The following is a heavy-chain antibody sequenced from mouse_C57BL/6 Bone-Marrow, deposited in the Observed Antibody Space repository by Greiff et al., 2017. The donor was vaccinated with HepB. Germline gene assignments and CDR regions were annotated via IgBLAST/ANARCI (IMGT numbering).Heavy chain of an antibody. CDR2: IWWDDDK. D-gene: IGHD1-1*01. V-gene: IGHV8-8*01. Sequence: QVTLKECGPGILQPSQTLSLTCSFSGFSLSTFGMGVGWIRQPSGKGLEWLAHIWWDDDKYYNPALKSRLTISKDTSKNQVFLKIANVDTADTATYYCARIVRHGSSYGFAYWGQGTLVTVSA. CDR1: GFSLSTFGMG. CDR3: ARIVRHGSSYGFAY. J-gene: IGHJ3*01.